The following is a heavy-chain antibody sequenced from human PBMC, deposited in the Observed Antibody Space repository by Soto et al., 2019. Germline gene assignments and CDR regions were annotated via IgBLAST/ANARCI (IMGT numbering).Heavy chain of an antibody. V-gene: IGHV4-39*01. D-gene: IGHD5-18*01. J-gene: IGHJ5*02. CDR2: IYYSGST. Sequence: SETLSLTCTVSGVSISSSNYHWGWIRQPPGKGLEWIGSIYYSGSTYYNPSLKSRVTISVDTSKNQFSLKLSSVTAADTAVYYCASHSYGSFGWFDPWGQGTLVTVSS. CDR3: ASHSYGSFGWFDP. CDR1: GVSISSSNYH.